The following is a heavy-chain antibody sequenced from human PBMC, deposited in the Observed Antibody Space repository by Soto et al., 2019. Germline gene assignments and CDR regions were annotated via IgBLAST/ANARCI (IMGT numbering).Heavy chain of an antibody. V-gene: IGHV3-7*03. Sequence: PGGSLRLSCAASGFTFSSYWMSWVRQAPGKGLEWVANIKQDGSEKYYVDSVKGRFTISRDNAKNSLYLQMNSLRAEDTAVYYCARLYYDILTGYSDWGQGTLVTVSS. CDR1: GFTFSSYW. D-gene: IGHD3-9*01. CDR2: IKQDGSEK. CDR3: ARLYYDILTGYSD. J-gene: IGHJ4*02.